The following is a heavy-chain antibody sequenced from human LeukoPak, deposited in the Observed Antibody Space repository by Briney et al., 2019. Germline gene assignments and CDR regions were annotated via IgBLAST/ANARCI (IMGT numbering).Heavy chain of an antibody. D-gene: IGHD6-19*01. CDR1: GGTFSSYA. CDR2: IIPIFGTS. CDR3: ARVVIGIAVAGTYFDY. V-gene: IGHV1-69*13. Sequence: ASVNVSCLASGGTFSSYAISWVRQAPGQGLEWMGGIIPIFGTSNYAQKFQGRVTSTADESTSTANMELSSLRSEDTAVYYCARVVIGIAVAGTYFDYWGQGTLVPVSS. J-gene: IGHJ4*02.